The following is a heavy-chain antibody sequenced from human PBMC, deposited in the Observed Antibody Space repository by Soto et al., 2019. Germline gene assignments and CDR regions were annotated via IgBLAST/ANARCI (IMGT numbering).Heavy chain of an antibody. V-gene: IGHV4-30-4*01. J-gene: IGHJ4*02. CDR3: ASGDTAMRILDY. CDR1: GGSISSGDYY. CDR2: IYYSGST. D-gene: IGHD5-18*01. Sequence: PSETLSLTCTVSGGSISSGDYYWSWIRQPPGKGLEWIGYIYYSGSTYYNPSLKSRVTISVDTSKNQFSLKLSSVTAADTAVYYCASGDTAMRILDYWGQGTLVTVSS.